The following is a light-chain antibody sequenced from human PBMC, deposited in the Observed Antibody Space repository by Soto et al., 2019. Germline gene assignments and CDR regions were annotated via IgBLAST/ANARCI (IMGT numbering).Light chain of an antibody. CDR1: SSDVGGSNF. J-gene: IGLJ1*01. Sequence: ALTQPASVSDSPGQSITISCTGTSSDVGGSNFVSWYQQHPGKPPKLIIYDVANRPSGVSNRFSGSKSGSTASLIISRLQTEDEADYYCVSYTSSTTYVFGTGTKVTVL. V-gene: IGLV2-14*03. CDR3: VSYTSSTTYV. CDR2: DVA.